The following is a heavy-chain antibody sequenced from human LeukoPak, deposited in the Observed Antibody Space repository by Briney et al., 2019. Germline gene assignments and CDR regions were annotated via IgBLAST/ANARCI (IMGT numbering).Heavy chain of an antibody. V-gene: IGHV4-30-4*01. D-gene: IGHD1-26*01. CDR3: ARAWEGYFDY. CDR2: IYYTGNI. J-gene: IGHJ4*02. CDR1: GVAISNGAYY. Sequence: SQTLSLTCAVSGVAISNGAYYWSWIRQPPGKGLEWIGSIYYTGNIFYNPSLKSRVAISVDTSKNQFSLNLSSVTAADTALYYCARAWEGYFDYWGQGTLVTVSS.